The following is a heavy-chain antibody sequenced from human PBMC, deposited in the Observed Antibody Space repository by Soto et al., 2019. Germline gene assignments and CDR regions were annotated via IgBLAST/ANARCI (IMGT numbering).Heavy chain of an antibody. CDR2: IYYSGST. Sequence: SETLSLTCTVSGGSISSYYWSWIRQPPGKGLEWIGYIYYSGSTNYNPSLKSRVTISVDTSKNQFSLKLSSVTAADTAVYYCARQGSYFSFDYWGQGTLVTVSS. D-gene: IGHD1-26*01. CDR1: GGSISSYY. V-gene: IGHV4-59*08. J-gene: IGHJ4*02. CDR3: ARQGSYFSFDY.